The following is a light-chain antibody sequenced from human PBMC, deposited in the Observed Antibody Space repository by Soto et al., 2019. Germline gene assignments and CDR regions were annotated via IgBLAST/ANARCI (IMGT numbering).Light chain of an antibody. J-gene: IGKJ4*01. CDR3: QQYYSTPHT. CDR2: WAS. CDR1: QRVLYSSNNKNY. Sequence: DIVMTQSPDSLAVSLGERATINCKSSQRVLYSSNNKNYLAWYQQKPGQPPKLLIYWASTRESGVPDRFSGSGSGTDFTLTISSLQAEDVAVYYCQQYYSTPHTFGGGTKVDIK. V-gene: IGKV4-1*01.